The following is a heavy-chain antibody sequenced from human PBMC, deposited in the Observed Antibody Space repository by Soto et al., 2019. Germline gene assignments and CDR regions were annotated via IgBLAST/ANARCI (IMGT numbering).Heavy chain of an antibody. V-gene: IGHV3-23*01. Sequence: PGGSLRLSCAASGFTFSSYTLNWVRRAPGKGLEWVATSSDRRTGNTHYSDSVRGRFTLSRDYSRNILFLQMDSLRADDTALYYCTTWLTANFDYWGRGTQVTVYS. J-gene: IGHJ4*02. CDR1: GFTFSSYT. CDR2: SSDRRTGNT. D-gene: IGHD2-21*02. CDR3: TTWLTANFDY.